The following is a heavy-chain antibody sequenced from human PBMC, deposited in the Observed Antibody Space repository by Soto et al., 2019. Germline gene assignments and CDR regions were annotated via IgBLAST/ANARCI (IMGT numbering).Heavy chain of an antibody. D-gene: IGHD3-3*01. CDR3: EGAARELGVGDGMDV. J-gene: IGHJ6*02. Sequence: PSETLSLTCTVSGGSISSNYWSWIRQPPGKGLEWVGYIYYSGSTNYKPSLKSRVTISGDTSKNQFSLKLSSVTAADTAGYYCEGAARELGVGDGMDVWGQGTPVTVSS. CDR2: IYYSGST. V-gene: IGHV4-59*01. CDR1: GGSISSNY.